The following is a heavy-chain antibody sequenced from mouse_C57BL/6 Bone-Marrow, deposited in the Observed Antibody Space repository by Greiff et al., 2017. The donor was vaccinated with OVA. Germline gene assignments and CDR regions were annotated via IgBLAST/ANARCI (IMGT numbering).Heavy chain of an antibody. CDR3: ARDYDYPYYYAMDY. D-gene: IGHD2-4*01. V-gene: IGHV1-69*01. CDR2: IDPSDSYT. CDR1: GYTFTSYW. Sequence: QVQLQQPGAELVMPGASVKLSCKASGYTFTSYWMHWVKQRPGQGLEWIGEIDPSDSYTNYNQKFKGKFTLTVDKSSSTAYMQLSSLTSEDSAVYYGARDYDYPYYYAMDYWGQGTSVTVSA. J-gene: IGHJ4*01.